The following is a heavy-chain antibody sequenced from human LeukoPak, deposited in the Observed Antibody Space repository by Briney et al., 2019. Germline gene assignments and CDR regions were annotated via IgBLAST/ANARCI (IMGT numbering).Heavy chain of an antibody. Sequence: GGSLRLSCAASGFTFSNYWMSWVRQTPGKGLEWVANINQDGSAKNYVDSVEGRFTISRDNAKNSLYLQMDSLSAEDTAIYYCARKTYYYDTSPAGWFDTWGQGTLGTVSS. D-gene: IGHD3-22*01. J-gene: IGHJ5*02. V-gene: IGHV3-7*01. CDR3: ARKTYYYDTSPAGWFDT. CDR2: INQDGSAK. CDR1: GFTFSNYW.